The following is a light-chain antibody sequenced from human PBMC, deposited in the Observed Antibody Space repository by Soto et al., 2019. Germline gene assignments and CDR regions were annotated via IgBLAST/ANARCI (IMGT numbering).Light chain of an antibody. Sequence: QSVLTQPASVSGSPGQSITISCTGTSSDVGGYNYVSWYQQHPGKAPKLMIYEVSNRPSGVSNRFSGSKSGNTASLTISGLQAEDEADYYCCSYAGSHPYVFGTGTKLTVL. V-gene: IGLV2-14*01. J-gene: IGLJ1*01. CDR2: EVS. CDR1: SSDVGGYNY. CDR3: CSYAGSHPYV.